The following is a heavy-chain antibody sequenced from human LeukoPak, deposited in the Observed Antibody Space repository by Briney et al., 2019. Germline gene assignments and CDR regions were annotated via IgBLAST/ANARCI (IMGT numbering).Heavy chain of an antibody. D-gene: IGHD3-3*01. CDR1: GGSISSSSYY. Sequence: SETLSLTCTVSGGSISSSSYYWGWIRQPPGKGLEWIGSIYYSGSTYYNPSLKSRVTMSVDTSKNQFSLKLSSVTAADTAVYYCAVRPNYDFWSGYPHYYYYGMDVWGQGTTVTVSS. J-gene: IGHJ6*02. CDR2: IYYSGST. CDR3: AVRPNYDFWSGYPHYYYYGMDV. V-gene: IGHV4-39*07.